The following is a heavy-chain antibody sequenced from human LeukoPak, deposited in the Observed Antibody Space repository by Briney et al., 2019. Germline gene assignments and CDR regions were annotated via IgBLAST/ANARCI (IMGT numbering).Heavy chain of an antibody. D-gene: IGHD2-15*01. J-gene: IGHJ6*03. CDR3: ARDEGGPMDV. CDR2: IYYSGST. CDR1: GGSISSYY. V-gene: IGHV4-59*01. Sequence: SETLSLTCTVSGGSISSYYWSWIRQPPGKGLEWIGYIYYSGSTNYNPSLKSRVTISVDTSKNQFSLKLSSVTAADTAVYFCARDEGGPMDVWGKGTTVTVSS.